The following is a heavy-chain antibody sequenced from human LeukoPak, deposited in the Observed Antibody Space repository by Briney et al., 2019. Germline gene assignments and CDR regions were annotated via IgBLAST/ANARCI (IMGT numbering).Heavy chain of an antibody. J-gene: IGHJ5*02. CDR1: GGSISSSTYY. Sequence: SETLSLTCSVSGGSISSSTYYWGWIRQSPGKGLEWIGTIYYSGSTNYNPSLKSRVTISVDTSKNQFSLKLSSVTAADTAVYYCASSSQPGRGGYYAILTGSFSYNWFDPWGQGTLVTVSS. CDR3: ASSSQPGRGGYYAILTGSFSYNWFDP. V-gene: IGHV4-39*01. D-gene: IGHD3-9*01. CDR2: IYYSGST.